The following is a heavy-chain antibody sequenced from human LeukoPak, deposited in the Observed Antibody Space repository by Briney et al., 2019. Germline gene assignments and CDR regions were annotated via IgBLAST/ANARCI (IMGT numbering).Heavy chain of an antibody. Sequence: GGSLRLSCAASGFTVSSNYMSWVRQAPGKGLEWVSVIYSGGSTYYADSVKGRFTISRDNSKNTLYLQMNSLRAEDTAVYYCATIIVVVPAASHDAFDIWGQGKMVTVSS. CDR2: IYSGGST. V-gene: IGHV3-66*01. CDR1: GFTVSSNY. D-gene: IGHD2-2*01. J-gene: IGHJ3*02. CDR3: ATIIVVVPAASHDAFDI.